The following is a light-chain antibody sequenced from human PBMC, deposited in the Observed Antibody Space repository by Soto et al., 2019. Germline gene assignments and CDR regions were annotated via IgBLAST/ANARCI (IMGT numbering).Light chain of an antibody. Sequence: DIQMTQSPSSLSASVGDRVTITCRASQGISTFLNWYQHKPGKAPKLLIYAASSLQSGVPSRFSGIGSETDFTLTISSLQPEDFATYSCQQSYSITWTFGQGTTVEIQ. CDR3: QQSYSITWT. CDR2: AAS. V-gene: IGKV1-39*01. CDR1: QGISTF. J-gene: IGKJ1*01.